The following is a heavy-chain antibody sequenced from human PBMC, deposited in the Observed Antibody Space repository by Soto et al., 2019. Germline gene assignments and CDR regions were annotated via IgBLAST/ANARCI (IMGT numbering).Heavy chain of an antibody. Sequence: PSETLSLTCTVSGGSISSSNYYWGWIRQPPGKGLEWIGSIYYSGSTYYNPSLKGRVMISVDTSKNQFSLSVSSVTAADTAVYYCARAPEPPPIVRVVVPYFFDSWGQGTLVIVSS. CDR3: ARAPEPPPIVRVVVPYFFDS. V-gene: IGHV4-39*07. D-gene: IGHD3-16*02. CDR1: GGSISSSNYY. J-gene: IGHJ4*02. CDR2: IYYSGST.